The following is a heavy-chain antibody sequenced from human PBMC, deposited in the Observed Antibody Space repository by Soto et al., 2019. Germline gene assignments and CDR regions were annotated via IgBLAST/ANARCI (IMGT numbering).Heavy chain of an antibody. CDR1: GYTFTSYY. J-gene: IGHJ5*02. CDR3: ARELLRFWLFDP. V-gene: IGHV1-46*01. D-gene: IGHD3-3*01. CDR2: INPSGGST. Sequence: QVQLVQSGAEVKKPGASVKVSYKASGYTFTSYYMHWVRQAPGQGLEWMGIINPSGGSTSYAQKFQGRVTMTRDTSTSTVYMELSSLRSEDTAVYYCARELLRFWLFDPWGQGTLVTVSS.